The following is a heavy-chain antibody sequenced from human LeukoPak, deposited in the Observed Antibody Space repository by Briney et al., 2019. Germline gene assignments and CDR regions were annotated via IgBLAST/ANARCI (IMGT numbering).Heavy chain of an antibody. J-gene: IGHJ4*02. CDR2: ISGSGGST. CDR1: GFTFSSCA. Sequence: PGGSLRLSCAASGFTFSSCAMSWVRQAPAKGLEWVSAISGSGGSTYYADSVKGRFTISRDNSKNTLYLQMISLRAEDTAVYYCAKDRVGIAVGLITPIDYWGQGTLVTVSS. CDR3: AKDRVGIAVGLITPIDY. V-gene: IGHV3-23*01. D-gene: IGHD6-19*01.